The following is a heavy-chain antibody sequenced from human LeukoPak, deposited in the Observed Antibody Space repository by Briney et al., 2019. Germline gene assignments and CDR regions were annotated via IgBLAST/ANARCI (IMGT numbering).Heavy chain of an antibody. CDR2: VCSGGNT. V-gene: IGHV4-39*02. CDR1: GGSVSTSYY. D-gene: IGHD3/OR15-3a*01. CDR3: ARDGPWNSDY. J-gene: IGHJ4*02. Sequence: SETLSLTCTVSGGSVSTSYYWGWVRQPPGKGLEWIGSVCSGGNTCYNPSLGSRVTIFTDSSKNQFSLTLRYVTAADTAVYYCARDGPWNSDYWGQGTLVTVSS.